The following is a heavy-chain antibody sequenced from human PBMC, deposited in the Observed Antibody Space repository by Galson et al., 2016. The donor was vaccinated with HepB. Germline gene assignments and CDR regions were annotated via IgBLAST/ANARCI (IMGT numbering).Heavy chain of an antibody. CDR2: IRSRTNNYAT. CDR3: TRPDWGP. Sequence: SLRLSCAASGFTFSGSAVHWVRQASGKGLEWVGRIRSRTNNYATAYAASVKGRFTVSRDDSANTAYLQMNSLKTEDTAVYYCTRPDWGPWGQGTLVTVSS. V-gene: IGHV3-73*01. CDR1: GFTFSGSA. J-gene: IGHJ5*02. D-gene: IGHD3/OR15-3a*01.